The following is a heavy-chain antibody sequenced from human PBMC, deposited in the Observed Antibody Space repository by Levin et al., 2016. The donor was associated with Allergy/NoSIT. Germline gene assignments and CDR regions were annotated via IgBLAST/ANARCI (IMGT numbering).Heavy chain of an antibody. J-gene: IGHJ6*02. CDR1: GYTFITYG. V-gene: IGHV1-18*01. Sequence: ASVKVSCKVSGYTFITYGINWVRQAPGQGPEWMGWISASNGDTHSVQKFQGRVTMTTDTSTSTVHMELRSVKYDDTAVYYCARDVYNVMDVWGQGTTVTVS. CDR3: ARDVYNVMDV. CDR2: ISASNGDT.